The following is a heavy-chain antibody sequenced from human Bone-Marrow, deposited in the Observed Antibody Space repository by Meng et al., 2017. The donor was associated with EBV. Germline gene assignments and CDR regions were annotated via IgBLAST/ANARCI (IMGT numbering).Heavy chain of an antibody. CDR3: ARGLAGPDY. CDR2: IYYSGST. J-gene: IGHJ4*02. CDR1: VGYISRSRYY. V-gene: IGHV4-39*07. Sequence: QRQGSGPRRGNPRGTYAHPCSDSVGYISRSRYYWGWIGKPPAKGLERIGSIYYSGSTYYNPTLKSRVTISVDTSKNQFSLKLSSVTAADTAVYYCARGLAGPDYWGQGTLVTVSS. D-gene: IGHD7-27*01.